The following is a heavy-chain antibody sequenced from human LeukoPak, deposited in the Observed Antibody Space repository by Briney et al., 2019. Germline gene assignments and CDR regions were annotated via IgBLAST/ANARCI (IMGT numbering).Heavy chain of an antibody. J-gene: IGHJ6*04. CDR2: ISRSGSTK. Sequence: KPGGSLRLSCAASGFTFSDYNMRWIRQAPGKGLEWVSSISRSGSTKYYADSVKGRFTISRDNAKNSLFLQMNSLRAEDTAGYYCGRVLRYCMGVNCYSGGLGKRDVWAKGPRSPSPQ. D-gene: IGHD2-15*01. V-gene: IGHV3-11*01. CDR1: GFTFSDYN. CDR3: GRVLRYCMGVNCYSGGLGKRDV.